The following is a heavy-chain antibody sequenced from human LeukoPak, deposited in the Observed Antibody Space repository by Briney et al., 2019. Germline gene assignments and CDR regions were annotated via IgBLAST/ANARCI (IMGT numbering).Heavy chain of an antibody. J-gene: IGHJ3*02. D-gene: IGHD1-26*01. CDR2: ISGSGGST. V-gene: IGHV3-23*01. CDR3: ARVREKWELQAGQAFDI. CDR1: GFTFSSYA. Sequence: GGSLRLSCAASGFTFSSYAMSWVRQAPGKGLEWVSAISGSGGSTYYADSVKGRFTISRDNSRNTLYLQMNSLRAEDTAVYYCARVREKWELQAGQAFDIWGQGTMVTVSS.